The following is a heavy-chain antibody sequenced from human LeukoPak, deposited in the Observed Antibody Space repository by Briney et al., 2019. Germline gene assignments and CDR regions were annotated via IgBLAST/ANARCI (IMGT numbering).Heavy chain of an antibody. CDR3: AKDKALWWTSDGNDGH. D-gene: IGHD2-21*01. Sequence: ASVKVSCKASGGTFSSHAISWVRQAPGQGLEWMGRIIPILGIANYAQKFQGRVTITADKSTSTAYMELSSLRSEDTAVYYCAKDKALWWTSDGNDGHWGQGTLVTVSS. CDR2: IIPILGIA. J-gene: IGHJ4*02. V-gene: IGHV1-69*04. CDR1: GGTFSSHA.